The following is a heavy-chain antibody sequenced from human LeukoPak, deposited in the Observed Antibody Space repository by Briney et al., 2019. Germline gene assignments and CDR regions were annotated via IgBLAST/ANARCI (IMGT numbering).Heavy chain of an antibody. J-gene: IGHJ4*02. CDR2: IYYSGST. Sequence: SETLSLTCTVSGGSISSYYWGWIRQPPGKGLEWIGYIYYSGSTNYNPSLKSRVTTSVDTSKNQFSLKLSSVTAADTAVYYCASFDSSGSMSYWGQGTLVTVSS. CDR3: ASFDSSGSMSY. V-gene: IGHV4-59*01. D-gene: IGHD3-22*01. CDR1: GGSISSYY.